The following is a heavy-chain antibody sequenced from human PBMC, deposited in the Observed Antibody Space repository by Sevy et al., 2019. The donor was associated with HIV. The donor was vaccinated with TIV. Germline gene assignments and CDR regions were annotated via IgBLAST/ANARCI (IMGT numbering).Heavy chain of an antibody. CDR3: ARYIAVDINIDY. D-gene: IGHD6-19*01. Sequence: GGSQRLSCTGSGFTFGDYSMSWFRQAPGKGLEWVGFFRSKASGGATEYAASVKGRFTISRDDSKSVAYLQMNSLKTEDTAMYYCARYIAVDINIDYWGQGTLVTVSS. CDR1: GFTFGDYS. V-gene: IGHV3-49*03. J-gene: IGHJ4*02. CDR2: FRSKASGGAT.